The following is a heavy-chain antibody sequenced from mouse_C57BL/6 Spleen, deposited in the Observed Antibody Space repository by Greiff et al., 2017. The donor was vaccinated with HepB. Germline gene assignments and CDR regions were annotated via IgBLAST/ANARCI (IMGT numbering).Heavy chain of an antibody. J-gene: IGHJ3*01. CDR1: GFTFSDYG. CDR3: ARRWLQAWFAY. CDR2: ISSGSSTI. V-gene: IGHV5-17*01. D-gene: IGHD2-3*01. Sequence: EVQRVESGGGLVKPGGSLKLSCAASGFTFSDYGMHWVRQAPEKGLEWVAYISSGSSTIYYADTVKGRFTISRDNAKNTLFLQMTSLRSEDTAMYYCARRWLQAWFAYWGQGTLVTVSA.